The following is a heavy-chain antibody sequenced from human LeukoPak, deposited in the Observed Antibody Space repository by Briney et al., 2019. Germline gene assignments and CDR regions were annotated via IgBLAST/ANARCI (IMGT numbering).Heavy chain of an antibody. Sequence: QSGGSLRLSCAGSGFTFSTYWMHWVRQAPGKGLVWVSRINSDGSSTSYADSVKGRFTISRDNAKNTLYLQMNSLRAEDTAVYYCAREGVLLWFGAGWFDPWGQGTLVTVSS. V-gene: IGHV3-74*01. CDR3: AREGVLLWFGAGWFDP. D-gene: IGHD3-10*01. CDR2: INSDGSST. J-gene: IGHJ5*02. CDR1: GFTFSTYW.